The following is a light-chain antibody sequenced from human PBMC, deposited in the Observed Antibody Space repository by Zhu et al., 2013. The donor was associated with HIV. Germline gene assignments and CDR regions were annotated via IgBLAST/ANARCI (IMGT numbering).Light chain of an antibody. Sequence: QSALTQPASVSGSPGQSVTISCTGTFSDVGGYDYVSWYQQHPGKAPKVIIYGLTNRPSGVSSRIWGSKSGNTASLTISGLQSEDEADYYCAAWDDNLNGWVFGGGTKLTVL. V-gene: IGLV2-14*03. J-gene: IGLJ3*02. CDR1: FSDVGGYDY. CDR2: GLT. CDR3: AAWDDNLNGWV.